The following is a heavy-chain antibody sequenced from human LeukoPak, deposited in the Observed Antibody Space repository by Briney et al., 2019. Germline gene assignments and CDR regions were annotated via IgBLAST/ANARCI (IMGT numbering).Heavy chain of an antibody. CDR2: ISAYNGNT. CDR1: GGTFSSYA. CDR3: ARVFDSSSSHWFDP. J-gene: IGHJ5*02. V-gene: IGHV1-18*01. D-gene: IGHD6-13*01. Sequence: ASVKVSCKASGGTFSSYAISWVRQAPGQGLEWMGWISAYNGNTNYAQKLQGRVTMTTDTSTSTAYMELRSLRSDDTAVHYCARVFDSSSSHWFDPWGQGTLVTVSS.